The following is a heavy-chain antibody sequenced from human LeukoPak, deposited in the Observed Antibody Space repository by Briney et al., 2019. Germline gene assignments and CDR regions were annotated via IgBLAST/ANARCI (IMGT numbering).Heavy chain of an antibody. Sequence: GGSLRLSCAAFGFSFSSYEMSWVRQAPGKGLEWISYIATNGDSIYDADSVKGRFTTSRDNAKNSLYLQMNSLRAEDTAVYYCARRSHNSYGCFDYWGQGTLVTVSS. CDR3: ARRSHNSYGCFDY. V-gene: IGHV3-48*03. CDR2: IATNGDSI. D-gene: IGHD5-18*01. CDR1: GFSFSSYE. J-gene: IGHJ4*02.